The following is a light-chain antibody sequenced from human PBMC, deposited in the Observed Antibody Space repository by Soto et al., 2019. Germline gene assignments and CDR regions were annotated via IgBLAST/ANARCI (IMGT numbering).Light chain of an antibody. J-gene: IGLJ1*01. V-gene: IGLV2-14*03. CDR3: CSYTSSNTLVYV. Sequence: QSALTQPASVSGSPGQSITISFTGSSSDVGSYNYVSWYQHHPGEAPKLIIYDVNNRPSGVSDRFSGSKSGNTASLTISGLQAEDEADYYCCSYTSSNTLVYVFGTGTKVTVL. CDR1: SSDVGSYNY. CDR2: DVN.